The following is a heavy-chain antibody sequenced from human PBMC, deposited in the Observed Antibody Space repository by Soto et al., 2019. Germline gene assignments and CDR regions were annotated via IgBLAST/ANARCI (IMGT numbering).Heavy chain of an antibody. CDR1: GYTFTGYA. CDR3: ARAVAVPADFDY. J-gene: IGHJ4*01. V-gene: IGHV1-3*05. Sequence: QVQLVQSGAEEKKPGASVKVSCKASGYTFTGYAMHWVRQNPGQRLEWMGWINAGNGNTKYSQKFQGRVTITRDTSASTAYMEMSSLRAEETALYYCARAVAVPADFDYWGHGTLVTVSS. CDR2: INAGNGNT. D-gene: IGHD2-15*01.